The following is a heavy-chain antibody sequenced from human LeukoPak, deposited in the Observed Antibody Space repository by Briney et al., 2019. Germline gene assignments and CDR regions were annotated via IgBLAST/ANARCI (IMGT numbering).Heavy chain of an antibody. CDR1: GXAISSGGYF. CDR3: AIGFHYDILTGPLSGAFDI. Sequence: SETLSLTCTVSGXAISSGGYFWSWIRQYPGKGLGWIGYIYYSGSTSYNPSLKSRVTITVDTSKRQFFLKLTSLTAADTAVYYCAIGFHYDILTGPLSGAFDIWGQGTMVTVSS. CDR2: IYYSGST. J-gene: IGHJ3*02. D-gene: IGHD3-9*01. V-gene: IGHV4-31*03.